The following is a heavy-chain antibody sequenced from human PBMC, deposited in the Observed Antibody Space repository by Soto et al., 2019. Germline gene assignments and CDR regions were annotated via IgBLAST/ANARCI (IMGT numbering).Heavy chain of an antibody. D-gene: IGHD3-22*01. CDR3: TRDPGTGYYDSSGYYYD. V-gene: IGHV3-74*01. CDR1: GFTLSYYW. Sequence: EVQLVESGGGLVQPGGSLRLSCAASGFTLSYYWMHWVHQAPGKGLVWVSRINSDGSSATYADSVKGRFTISRDNAKNTLYLQMNSLRVEDTAVYYCTRDPGTGYYDSSGYYYDWGQGTLVTVSS. J-gene: IGHJ4*02. CDR2: INSDGSSA.